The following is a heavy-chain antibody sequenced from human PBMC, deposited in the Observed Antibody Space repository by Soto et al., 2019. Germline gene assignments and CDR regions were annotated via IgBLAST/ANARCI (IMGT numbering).Heavy chain of an antibody. J-gene: IGHJ3*02. CDR1: GFTVSSNY. CDR3: ARAGAFTFGGVIVKRAFDI. CDR2: IYSGGST. Sequence: GGSLRLSCAASGFTVSSNYMSWVRQAPGKGLEWVSVIYSGGSTYYADSVKGRFTISRHNSKNTLYLQMNSLRAEDTAVYYCARAGAFTFGGVIVKRAFDIWGQGTMVTVSS. D-gene: IGHD3-16*02. V-gene: IGHV3-53*04.